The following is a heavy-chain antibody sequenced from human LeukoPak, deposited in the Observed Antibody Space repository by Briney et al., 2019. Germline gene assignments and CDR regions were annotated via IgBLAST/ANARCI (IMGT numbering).Heavy chain of an antibody. CDR3: ARAGLDSGSYFTDY. V-gene: IGHV3-21*01. CDR1: GFTFNHYG. D-gene: IGHD1-26*01. Sequence: GGSLRLSCAAAGFTFNHYGMNWVRQAPGKGLEWVSSISSSSRYIYYADSVKGRFTISRDNAKNSLYLQMNSLRAEDTAVYYCARAGLDSGSYFTDYWGQGTLVTVSS. CDR2: ISSSSRYI. J-gene: IGHJ4*02.